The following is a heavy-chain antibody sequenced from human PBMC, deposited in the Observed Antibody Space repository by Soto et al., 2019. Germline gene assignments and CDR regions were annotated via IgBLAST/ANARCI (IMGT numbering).Heavy chain of an antibody. Sequence: QVQLVQSGAEVKKPGSSVKVSCKASGGTFSSYAISWVRQAPGQGLEWMGGIIPIFGTANYAQKFQGRVTITADESTSASVIALSSPGSEDTDVYSCARARTSYALGPYYGMDVWGKGTTVIVS. CDR2: IIPIFGTA. CDR3: ARARTSYALGPYYGMDV. V-gene: IGHV1-69*12. D-gene: IGHD2-2*01. CDR1: GGTFSSYA. J-gene: IGHJ6*04.